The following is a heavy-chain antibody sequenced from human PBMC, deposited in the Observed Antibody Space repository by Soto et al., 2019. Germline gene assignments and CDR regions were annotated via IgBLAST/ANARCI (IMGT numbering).Heavy chain of an antibody. CDR1: GASISSYY. Sequence: QVQLQEAGPGLVRPSETLSLTCTVSGASISSYYWSWLRQPPGKGLEWIGYIYYSGSTNYNPSLKSRVTISLETSKKPFSLTLSSMTAADTAVYYCASRPTSGSSSPFDYWGQGPVVTVSS. D-gene: IGHD6-6*01. CDR3: ASRPTSGSSSPFDY. J-gene: IGHJ4*02. V-gene: IGHV4-59*08. CDR2: IYYSGST.